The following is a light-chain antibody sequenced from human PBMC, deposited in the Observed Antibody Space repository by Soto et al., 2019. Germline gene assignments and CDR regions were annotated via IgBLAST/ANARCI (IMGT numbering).Light chain of an antibody. J-gene: IGLJ3*02. CDR1: SGSVSTSYH. Sequence: QTVVTQEPSFSVSPGRTVTLTCGLSSGSVSTSYHPSWYQQTPGQAPRTLIYSTNTRSSGVPDRFSGSILGNKAALTITGAQADDEADYYCALYMGSGIWVFGGGTKLTVL. CDR2: STN. CDR3: ALYMGSGIWV. V-gene: IGLV8-61*01.